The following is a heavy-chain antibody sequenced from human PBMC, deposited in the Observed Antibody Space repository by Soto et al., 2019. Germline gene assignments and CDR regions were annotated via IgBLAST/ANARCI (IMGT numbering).Heavy chain of an antibody. CDR2: IKSKTDGGTT. Sequence: GGSLRLSCAASGFTFSNAWMSWVRQAPGKGLEWVGRIKSKTDGGTTDYAAPVKGRFTISRDDSKNTLYLQMNSLKTEDTAVYYCTTDPPKSGFYYYYMDVWGKGTTVTVSS. V-gene: IGHV3-15*01. CDR1: GFTFSNAW. D-gene: IGHD1-1*01. J-gene: IGHJ6*03. CDR3: TTDPPKSGFYYYYMDV.